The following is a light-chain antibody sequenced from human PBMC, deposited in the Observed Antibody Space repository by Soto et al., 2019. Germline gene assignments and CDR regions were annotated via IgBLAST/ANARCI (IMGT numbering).Light chain of an antibody. CDR3: QQYYKWPPET. CDR2: GAS. CDR1: ESVGSN. J-gene: IGKJ2*01. V-gene: IGKV3-15*01. Sequence: EIVLTQSPGTLSLSPVERATLSCRASESVGSNLAWYQQKPGQAPRLLIHGASKRATGIPARFSGSGSGTEFTLTISSLQSEDFAVYYCQQYYKWPPETFGQGTKVDIK.